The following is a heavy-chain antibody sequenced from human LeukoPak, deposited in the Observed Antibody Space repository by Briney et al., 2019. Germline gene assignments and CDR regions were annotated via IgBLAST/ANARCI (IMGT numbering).Heavy chain of an antibody. J-gene: IGHJ4*02. D-gene: IGHD3-10*01. V-gene: IGHV1-18*01. Sequence: ASVKVSCKASGFTFSTYGVSWVRQAPGQGLEWMGGISVYSGKATYGQKFQTRVTLTTDTSTDTVYMELRSLRSDDTAVYYCARDGYFGWTPAWYYGSGSSRGRYYFDYWGQGTLVTVSS. CDR1: GFTFSTYG. CDR3: ARDGYFGWTPAWYYGSGSSRGRYYFDY. CDR2: ISVYSGKA.